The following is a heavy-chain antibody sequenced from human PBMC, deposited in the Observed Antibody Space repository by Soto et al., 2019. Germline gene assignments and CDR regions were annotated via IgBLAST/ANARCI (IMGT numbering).Heavy chain of an antibody. CDR3: ASKHSSRAFDY. Sequence: EVQLVESGGGLVQPGGSLRLSCAASGFTFSSYWMHWVRQAPGKGLVWVSRINSDVSSTTYADSVKGRFTISRDNAKNTVYLQTNSLRAEDTPVYYCASKHSSRAFDYWGQGTLVTVSS. V-gene: IGHV3-74*01. CDR1: GFTFSSYW. D-gene: IGHD6-13*01. J-gene: IGHJ4*02. CDR2: INSDVSST.